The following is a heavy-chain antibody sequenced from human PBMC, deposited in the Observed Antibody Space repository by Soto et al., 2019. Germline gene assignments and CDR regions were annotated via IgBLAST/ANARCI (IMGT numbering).Heavy chain of an antibody. Sequence: SVKVSCKDSGGTFSSNTSSWVRQAPGQGLEWMGRIIPILGIANYAQKFQGRVTITADKSTSTAYMELSSLRSEDTAVYYCARESSSWYVYFDYWGQGTLVTVSS. CDR1: GGTFSSNT. J-gene: IGHJ4*02. CDR3: ARESSSWYVYFDY. CDR2: IIPILGIA. V-gene: IGHV1-69*04. D-gene: IGHD6-13*01.